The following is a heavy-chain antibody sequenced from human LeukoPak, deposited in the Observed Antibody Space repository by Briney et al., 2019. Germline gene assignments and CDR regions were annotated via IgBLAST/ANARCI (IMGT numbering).Heavy chain of an antibody. CDR2: ISAYNGNT. CDR3: ARDPKYLYDSSDYYPHYFDY. V-gene: IGHV1-18*01. J-gene: IGHJ4*02. D-gene: IGHD3-22*01. Sequence: ASVKVSCKASGYTFTIYGISWVRQAPGQGLEWMGWISAYNGNTNYAQKLQGRVTMTTDTSTSTAYMELRSLRSDDTAVYYCARDPKYLYDSSDYYPHYFDYWGQGTLVTVSS. CDR1: GYTFTIYG.